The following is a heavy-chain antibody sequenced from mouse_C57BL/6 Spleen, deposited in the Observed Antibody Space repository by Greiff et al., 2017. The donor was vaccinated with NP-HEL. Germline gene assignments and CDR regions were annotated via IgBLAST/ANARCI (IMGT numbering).Heavy chain of an antibody. J-gene: IGHJ2*01. D-gene: IGHD1-1*01. CDR3: ARYYGSSPFDY. CDR1: GYTFTSYW. V-gene: IGHV1-61*01. CDR2: IYPSDSET. Sequence: VQLQQPGAELVRPGSSVKLSCKASGYTFTSYWMDWVKQRPGQGLEWIGNIYPSDSETHYNQKFKDKATLTVDKSSSTAYMQLSSLTSEDSAVYYCARYYGSSPFDYWGQGTTLTVSS.